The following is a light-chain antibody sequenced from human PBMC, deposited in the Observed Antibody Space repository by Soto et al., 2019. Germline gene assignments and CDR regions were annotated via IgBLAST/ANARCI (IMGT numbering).Light chain of an antibody. CDR2: GAS. CDR1: QSVSSTY. J-gene: IGKJ1*01. Sequence: EIVLTQSPGTLSLSPGERATLSCRASQSVSSTYLIWYQQKPGQAPRLLIYGASIRATGIPARFSGSGSGTEFTLTISSLQSEDFAVYYCQHYNNWPPWTFGQGTKVDIK. CDR3: QHYNNWPPWT. V-gene: IGKV3-15*01.